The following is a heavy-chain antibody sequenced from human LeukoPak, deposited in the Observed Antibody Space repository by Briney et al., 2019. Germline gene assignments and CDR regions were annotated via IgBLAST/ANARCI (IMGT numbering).Heavy chain of an antibody. J-gene: IGHJ4*02. Sequence: GGSLRLSCEASGFTFSSYWMHWVHQAPGKGLVWVSRIDSDGSQISYVDSVEGRFTISRDNAKNTLYLQMNSLRVDDTAVYYCAGGRDRSQLYFDSWGQGTLVTVSS. CDR2: IDSDGSQI. V-gene: IGHV3-74*01. CDR3: AGGRDRSQLYFDS. D-gene: IGHD5-24*01. CDR1: GFTFSSYW.